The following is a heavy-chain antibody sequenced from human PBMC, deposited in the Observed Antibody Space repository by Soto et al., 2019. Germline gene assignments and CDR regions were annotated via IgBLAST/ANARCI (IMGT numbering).Heavy chain of an antibody. Sequence: SETLSLTCAVSGGSFSGYIWTWICQTPGKGLQWIEQINHSGSSIYNPSLKNRVTISTMSNNKFSLELSSVTASDTAVYYCTRGLFSGSSYSGSWYYFDSWGQGTMVTVSS. CDR1: GGSFSGYI. D-gene: IGHD1-26*01. CDR2: INHSGSS. J-gene: IGHJ4*02. V-gene: IGHV4-34*01. CDR3: TRGLFSGSSYSGSWYYFDS.